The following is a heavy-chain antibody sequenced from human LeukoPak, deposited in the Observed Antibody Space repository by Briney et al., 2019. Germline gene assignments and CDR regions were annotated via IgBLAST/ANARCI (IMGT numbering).Heavy chain of an antibody. Sequence: GGSLRLSCAASGFTFSSYAMSWVRQAPGKGREWVAVIWYDGSNKYYADSVKGRFTISRDNSKNTLYLQMNSLRAEDTAVYYCARDEIQLWSYDYWGQGTLVTVSS. CDR2: IWYDGSNK. D-gene: IGHD5-18*01. CDR1: GFTFSSYA. J-gene: IGHJ4*02. V-gene: IGHV3-33*08. CDR3: ARDEIQLWSYDY.